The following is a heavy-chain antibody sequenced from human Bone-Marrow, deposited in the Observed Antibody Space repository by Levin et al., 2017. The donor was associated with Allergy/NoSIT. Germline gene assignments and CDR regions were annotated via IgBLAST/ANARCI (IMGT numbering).Heavy chain of an antibody. Sequence: SETLSLTCAVSGGSISSSNWWSWVRQPPGKGLEWIGEIYHSGSTNYNPSLKSRVTISVDKSKNQFSLKLSSVTAADTAVYYCATRSVAGTLIFDYWGQGTLVTVSS. CDR1: GGSISSSNW. J-gene: IGHJ4*02. D-gene: IGHD6-19*01. V-gene: IGHV4-4*02. CDR2: IYHSGST. CDR3: ATRSVAGTLIFDY.